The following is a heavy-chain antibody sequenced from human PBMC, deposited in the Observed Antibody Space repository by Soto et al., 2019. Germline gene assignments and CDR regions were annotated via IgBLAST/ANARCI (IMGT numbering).Heavy chain of an antibody. CDR1: GLIFSSFD. Sequence: WGSRRVFCGASGLIFSSFDMHWVRQTTEKGLEWVSGIGFAGDTNYSGSVKGRFTISRENAKNSLFLQMNSLRVGDTAVYYRVKGLPGGFDRWGQGTQVTVSA. J-gene: IGHJ5*02. V-gene: IGHV3-13*01. D-gene: IGHD3-10*01. CDR2: IGFAGDT. CDR3: VKGLPGGFDR.